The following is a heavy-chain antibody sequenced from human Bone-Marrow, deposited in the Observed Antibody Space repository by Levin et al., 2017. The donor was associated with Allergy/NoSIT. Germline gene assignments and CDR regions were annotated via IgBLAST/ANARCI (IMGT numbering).Heavy chain of an antibody. D-gene: IGHD6-13*01. CDR1: GYTFTDYY. CDR2: IDPTRGDT. Sequence: GESLKISCTVSGYTFTDYYIHWVRQTPGQGLEWIGWIDPTRGDTKFAEKFHARVVLTRNSSISTAYMEFGRLSSDDTALYYCARGGTSSNDYWGQGTLVTVSS. J-gene: IGHJ4*02. V-gene: IGHV1-2*02. CDR3: ARGGTSSNDY.